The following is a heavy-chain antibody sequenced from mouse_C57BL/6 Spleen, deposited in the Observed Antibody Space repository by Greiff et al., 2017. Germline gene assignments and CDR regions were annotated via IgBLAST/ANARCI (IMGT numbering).Heavy chain of an antibody. CDR2: ISNGGGST. J-gene: IGHJ2*01. Sequence: DVQLQESGGGLVQPGGSLKLSCAASGFTFSDYYMYWVRQTPEKRLEWVAYISNGGGSTYYPDTVKGRFTISRDNAKNTLYLQMSRLKSEDTAMYYCARQGGPGYFDYWGQGTTLTVSS. V-gene: IGHV5-12*01. CDR1: GFTFSDYY. CDR3: ARQGGPGYFDY.